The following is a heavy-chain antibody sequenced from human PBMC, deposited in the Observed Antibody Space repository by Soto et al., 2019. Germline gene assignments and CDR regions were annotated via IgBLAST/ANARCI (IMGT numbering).Heavy chain of an antibody. J-gene: IGHJ6*02. CDR2: INHSGST. D-gene: IGHD4-17*01. V-gene: IGHV4-34*01. CDR1: GGSFSGYY. Sequence: SETLSLTCAVYGGSFSGYYWSWIRQPPGKGLEWIGEINHSGSTNYNPSLKSRVTISVDTSKNQFSLKLSSVTAADTAVYYCAATVPNYYYYGMDVWGQGTTVTVSS. CDR3: AATVPNYYYYGMDV.